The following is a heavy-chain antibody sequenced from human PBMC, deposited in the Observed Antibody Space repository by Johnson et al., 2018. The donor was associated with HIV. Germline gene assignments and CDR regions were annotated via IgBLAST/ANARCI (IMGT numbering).Heavy chain of an antibody. J-gene: IGHJ3*02. D-gene: IGHD3-3*01. V-gene: IGHV3-20*04. CDR1: GFMFADYG. CDR2: TNWHGGRP. Sequence: VQLVESGGGVVRPGGSLRLSCAASGFMFADYGMSWVRQVPGTGLEGVSHTNWHGGRPGYADSMKGRFTISRDNAKKSLYMQMNSLRAEDTGLYYCARESIFGVVIYAFDIWGQGTMVTVSS. CDR3: ARESIFGVVIYAFDI.